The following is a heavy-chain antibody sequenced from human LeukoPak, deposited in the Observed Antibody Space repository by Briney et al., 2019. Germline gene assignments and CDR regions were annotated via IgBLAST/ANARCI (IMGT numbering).Heavy chain of an antibody. J-gene: IGHJ5*01. CDR2: IIAGNGNP. V-gene: IGHV1-3*01. Sequence: ASVKVSCKASGYTFTKYTIHWVRQAPGQRLQWMGWIIAGNGNPRYSQNFQGRVTFTRDTSATTAYMELSSLKFEDTAVYYCARDSGTEEGWFDSWGQGTLVTVSS. CDR1: GYTFTKYT. CDR3: ARDSGTEEGWFDS.